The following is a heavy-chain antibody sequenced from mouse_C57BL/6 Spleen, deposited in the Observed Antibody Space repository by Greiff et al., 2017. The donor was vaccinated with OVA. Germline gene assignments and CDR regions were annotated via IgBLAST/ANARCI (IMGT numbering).Heavy chain of an antibody. CDR3: ARAYYKDAMDY. D-gene: IGHD2-12*01. CDR2: IHPNSGST. Sequence: VQLQQPGAELVKPGASVKLSCKASGYTFTSYWMHWVKQRPGQGLEWIGMIHPNSGSTNYTEKFKSKSTLTVDKSSSTAYMQLSSLTSEDSAVYYCARAYYKDAMDYWGQGTSVTVSS. CDR1: GYTFTSYW. V-gene: IGHV1-64*01. J-gene: IGHJ4*01.